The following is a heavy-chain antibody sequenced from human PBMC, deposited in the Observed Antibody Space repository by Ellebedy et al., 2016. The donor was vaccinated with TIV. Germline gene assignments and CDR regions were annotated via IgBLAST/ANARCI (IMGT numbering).Heavy chain of an antibody. CDR1: GGSISSSNW. Sequence: MPSETLSLTCAVSGGSISSSNWWSWVRQPPGKGLEWIGEIYHSGSTNYNPSLKSRVTISVDKSKNQFSLKLSSVTAADTALYYCAKDKAARPNGMDVWGQGTTVTVSS. CDR3: AKDKAARPNGMDV. CDR2: IYHSGST. J-gene: IGHJ6*02. D-gene: IGHD6-6*01. V-gene: IGHV4-4*02.